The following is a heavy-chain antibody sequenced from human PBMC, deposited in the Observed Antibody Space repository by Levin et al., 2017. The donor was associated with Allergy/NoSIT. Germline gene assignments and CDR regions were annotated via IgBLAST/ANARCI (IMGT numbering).Heavy chain of an antibody. CDR2: ISGSGGST. Sequence: GESLKISCAASGFTFSSYAMSWVRQAPGKGLEWVSAISGSGGSTYYADPVKCRFTISRDNSKNTLYLHMNSLRAEDTAVYYWAKDLTQLDDYGYGMDVWGQGTTVTVSS. CDR3: AKDLTQLDDYGYGMDV. D-gene: IGHD6-13*01. V-gene: IGHV3-23*01. J-gene: IGHJ6*02. CDR1: GFTFSSYA.